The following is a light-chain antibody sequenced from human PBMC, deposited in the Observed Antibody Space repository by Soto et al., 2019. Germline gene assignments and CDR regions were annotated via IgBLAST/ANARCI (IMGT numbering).Light chain of an antibody. CDR2: GAS. J-gene: IGKJ2*01. CDR3: QQYNNWPPST. CDR1: QSVSSN. Sequence: EIVMTQSPATLSVSPGERATLSCRASQSVSSNLAWYQQKPGQAPRLLIYGASTRATGIPARFSGSGSGTEFTITISSLQSEEFAVYYCQQYNNWPPSTFGQGTKLEIK. V-gene: IGKV3-15*01.